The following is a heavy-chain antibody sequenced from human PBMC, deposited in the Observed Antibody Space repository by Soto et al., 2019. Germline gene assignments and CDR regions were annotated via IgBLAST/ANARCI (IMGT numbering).Heavy chain of an antibody. CDR1: GYTFTNYG. CDR2: INVGHGNT. D-gene: IGHD6-19*01. CDR3: AGSGYSSGWYHWYFDF. J-gene: IGHJ2*01. V-gene: IGHV1-3*01. Sequence: QAQLVQSGAEVKKPGASVKVSCKASGYTFTNYGIHWVRQAPGQRLEWMGWINVGHGNTKYSQKLQGRVTITRDTAASTAHMELSSLRSEDTAVYYCAGSGYSSGWYHWYFDFWGRGTLVTVSS.